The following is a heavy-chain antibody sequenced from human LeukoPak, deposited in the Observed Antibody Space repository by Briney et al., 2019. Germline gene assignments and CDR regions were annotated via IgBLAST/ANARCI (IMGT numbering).Heavy chain of an antibody. D-gene: IGHD3-3*01. CDR2: IKQDGSEK. Sequence: GGSLRLSCAASGFTFSSYWKSWVRQAPGKGLEWVANIKQDGSEKYYVDSVKGRFTISRDNAKNSLFLQMNSLRAEDMAVYYCARAPFWSGYYYMDVWGKGTTVTVSS. CDR1: GFTFSSYW. CDR3: ARAPFWSGYYYMDV. V-gene: IGHV3-7*04. J-gene: IGHJ6*03.